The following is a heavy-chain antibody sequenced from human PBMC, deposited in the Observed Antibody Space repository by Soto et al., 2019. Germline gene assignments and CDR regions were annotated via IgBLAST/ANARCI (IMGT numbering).Heavy chain of an antibody. D-gene: IGHD6-6*01. J-gene: IGHJ6*02. CDR2: ISAYNGNT. CDR1: GYTFTSYG. CDR3: ARGIVSSLSRSYYGMDV. V-gene: IGHV1-18*01. Sequence: ASVKVSCKASGYTFTSYGISWVRQAPGQGLEWMGWISAYNGNTNYAQKLQGRVTMTTDTSTSTAYMELRSLRSDDTAVYYCARGIVSSLSRSYYGMDVWGQGTTVTVSS.